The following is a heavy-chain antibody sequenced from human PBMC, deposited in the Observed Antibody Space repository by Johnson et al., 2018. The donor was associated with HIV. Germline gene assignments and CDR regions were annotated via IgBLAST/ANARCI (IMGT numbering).Heavy chain of an antibody. CDR3: ARDKGRGAFDI. Sequence: EKLVESGGGVVQPGRSLRLSCVVSGFTVSSNYMSWVRQAPGKGLEWVSVLHSGGSTSYADSVKGRFTISRDNAKKSLYLQMNSLRAEDTAVYYCARDKGRGAFDIWGQGTMVTVSS. D-gene: IGHD3-10*01. CDR1: GFTVSSNY. J-gene: IGHJ3*02. V-gene: IGHV3-66*01. CDR2: LHSGGST.